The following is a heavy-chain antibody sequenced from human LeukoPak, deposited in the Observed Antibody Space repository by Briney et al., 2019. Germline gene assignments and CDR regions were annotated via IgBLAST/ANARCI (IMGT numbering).Heavy chain of an antibody. D-gene: IGHD3-9*01. Sequence: ASETLSLTCTVSAGSISSYYWSWIRQPPGKGLEWIGYIYYSGSTNYNPSLKSRVTISVDTSKNQFSLKLSSVTAADTAVYYCARVILTGYSNWFDPWGQGTLVTVSS. CDR3: ARVILTGYSNWFDP. CDR2: IYYSGST. J-gene: IGHJ5*02. CDR1: AGSISSYY. V-gene: IGHV4-59*01.